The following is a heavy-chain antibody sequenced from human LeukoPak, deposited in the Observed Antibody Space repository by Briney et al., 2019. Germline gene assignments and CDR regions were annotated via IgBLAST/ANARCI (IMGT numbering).Heavy chain of an antibody. J-gene: IGHJ3*02. CDR1: GASIRSGDYY. Sequence: SETLSLTCTVSGASIRSGDYYWSWIRQPPGKGLEWIGYIYDSGSTYYNPSLKNRITISVDTSENRFSLKLSSVTATGTAVYYCARDCSGGSCYGAFDIWGQGTMVTVSS. CDR2: IYDSGST. D-gene: IGHD2-15*01. CDR3: ARDCSGGSCYGAFDI. V-gene: IGHV4-30-4*01.